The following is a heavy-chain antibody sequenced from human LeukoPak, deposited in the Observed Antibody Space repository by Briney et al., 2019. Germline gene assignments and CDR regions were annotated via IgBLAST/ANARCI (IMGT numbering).Heavy chain of an antibody. CDR1: GFTFSSYA. J-gene: IGHJ3*01. Sequence: GRSLRLSCAASGFTFSSYAMHWVRQAPGKGLEWVAVISYDGSNKYYADSVKGRFTISRDNSKNTLYLQMNSLRAEDTAVYYCARELKYVSGSYSHAFDVWGQGTMVTVSS. D-gene: IGHD3-10*01. CDR3: ARELKYVSGSYSHAFDV. V-gene: IGHV3-30*14. CDR2: ISYDGSNK.